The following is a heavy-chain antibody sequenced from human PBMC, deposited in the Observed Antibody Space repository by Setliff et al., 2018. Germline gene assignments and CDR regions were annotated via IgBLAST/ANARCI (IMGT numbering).Heavy chain of an antibody. D-gene: IGHD6-13*01. J-gene: IGHJ4*02. V-gene: IGHV4-59*11. CDR2: IHFSGST. CDR3: ARGIAAALGPFDY. CDR1: DGSSSSHY. Sequence: PSETLSLTCTVSDGSSSSHYWSWIRQPPGKGLEWIGYIHFSGSTNYNPSLKSRVTISVDTSKNQFSLKLSSVTAADTAVYYCARGIAAALGPFDYWGQGTLVTVSS.